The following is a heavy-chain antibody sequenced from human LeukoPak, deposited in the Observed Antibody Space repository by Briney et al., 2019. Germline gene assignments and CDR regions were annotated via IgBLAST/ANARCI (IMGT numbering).Heavy chain of an antibody. J-gene: IGHJ4*02. Sequence: GGSLRLSCAASGFTFSSYSMNWVRQAPGKGLEWVASISSSSSYIYYADSVKGRFTISRDDSKNTLYLQMNSLRAEDTAVYYCVKDRAGTYFDYWGQGTLVTVSS. D-gene: IGHD3-10*01. CDR3: VKDRAGTYFDY. V-gene: IGHV3-21*01. CDR1: GFTFSSYS. CDR2: ISSSSSYI.